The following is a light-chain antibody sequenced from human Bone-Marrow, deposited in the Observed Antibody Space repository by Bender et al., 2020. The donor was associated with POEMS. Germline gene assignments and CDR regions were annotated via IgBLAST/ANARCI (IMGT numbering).Light chain of an antibody. Sequence: QSALTQPPSVSGSPGQSITISCTGTIHDVGTYNLVSWYQQHPGKAPKVMIYEVDKRPSEVPDRFSGSRSGTSASLAISGLQSEDEADYYCAVWDDSLNGWVFGGGTKLTVL. CDR1: IHDVGTYNL. CDR3: AVWDDSLNGWV. J-gene: IGLJ3*02. V-gene: IGLV2-14*02. CDR2: EVD.